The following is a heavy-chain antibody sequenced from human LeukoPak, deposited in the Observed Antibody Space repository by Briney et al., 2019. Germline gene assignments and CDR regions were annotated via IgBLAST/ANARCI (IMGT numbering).Heavy chain of an antibody. CDR3: AVGPSSSWYYFDY. CDR2: IYYSGST. J-gene: IGHJ4*02. Sequence: TSETLSLTCTVSGGSISSYYWSWIRQPPGKGLEWIGYIYYSGSTNYNPSLKSRVTISVDTSKNQFSLKLSSVTAADTAVYYCAVGPSSSWYYFDYRGQGTLVTVSS. V-gene: IGHV4-59*12. CDR1: GGSISSYY. D-gene: IGHD6-13*01.